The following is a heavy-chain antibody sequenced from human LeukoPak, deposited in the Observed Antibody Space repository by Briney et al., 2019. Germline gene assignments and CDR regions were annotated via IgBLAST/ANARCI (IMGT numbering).Heavy chain of an antibody. V-gene: IGHV4-61*02. Sequence: PSETLSLTCTVSGGSISNSDYYWSWIRQPAGKGLEWIGRIYASGTSASINSNPSLKSRVTISLDRSKNQVSLILSSVTAADTAVYYCARQYEYWGQGTLVTVSS. CDR1: GGSISNSDYY. CDR2: IYASGTS. J-gene: IGHJ4*02. CDR3: ARQYEY. D-gene: IGHD4-11*01.